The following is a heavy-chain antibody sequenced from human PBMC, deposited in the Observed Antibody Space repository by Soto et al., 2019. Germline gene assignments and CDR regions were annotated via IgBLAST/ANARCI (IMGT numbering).Heavy chain of an antibody. CDR3: VRIRYQLPSSMLWLDS. Sequence: PSETLSLTCAVYGGFLSESYWTWIRQPPGKGLEWIGEINHVGGTNYNQSLKSRVTMSVDTSQNQFSLRLISVTAADTAMYFCVRIRYQLPSSMLWLDSWGQGTLVTVSS. V-gene: IGHV4-34*01. CDR1: GGFLSESY. CDR2: INHVGGT. J-gene: IGHJ5*01. D-gene: IGHD3-16*01.